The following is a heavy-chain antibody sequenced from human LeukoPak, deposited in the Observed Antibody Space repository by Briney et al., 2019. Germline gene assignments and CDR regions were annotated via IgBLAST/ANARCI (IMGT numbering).Heavy chain of an antibody. D-gene: IGHD1-1*01. Sequence: ASVEVSCKASGYTFTSYYMHWVRQAPGQGLEWMGIINPSGGSTSYAQKFQGRVTMTRDTSTSTVYMELSSLRSEDTAVYYCARARLDTNAFDIWGQGTMVTVSS. CDR1: GYTFTSYY. V-gene: IGHV1-46*01. CDR3: ARARLDTNAFDI. J-gene: IGHJ3*02. CDR2: INPSGGST.